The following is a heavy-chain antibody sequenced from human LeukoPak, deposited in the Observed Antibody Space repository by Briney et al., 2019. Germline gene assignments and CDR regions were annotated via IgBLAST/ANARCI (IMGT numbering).Heavy chain of an antibody. V-gene: IGHV1-2*02. CDR2: INPNSGGT. D-gene: IGHD2-8*01. CDR3: ARVGYCSRGVCYNYDY. Sequence: ASMKVSCKASGYTFTGYYMHWVRQAPGQGLEWMGWINPNSGGTNYAQKFKGRVLMTRDTSISTAYLELSSLKSDDTAVYYCARVGYCSRGVCYNYDYWGQGTQVTVSS. J-gene: IGHJ4*02. CDR1: GYTFTGYY.